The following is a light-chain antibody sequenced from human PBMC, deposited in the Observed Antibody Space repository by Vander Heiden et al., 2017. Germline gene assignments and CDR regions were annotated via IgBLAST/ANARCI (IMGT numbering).Light chain of an antibody. CDR1: SSDVGGYNF. Sequence: QSALTQPPSASGSPGQPVTISCTGTSSDVGGYNFVAWYQHHPGKAPKPLIYEVNKRPSGVPERFSGSKSDNTASLTVSGLQAEDEADYYCSSYAGSITWVFGGGTKLTVL. J-gene: IGLJ3*02. CDR2: EVN. V-gene: IGLV2-8*01. CDR3: SSYAGSITWV.